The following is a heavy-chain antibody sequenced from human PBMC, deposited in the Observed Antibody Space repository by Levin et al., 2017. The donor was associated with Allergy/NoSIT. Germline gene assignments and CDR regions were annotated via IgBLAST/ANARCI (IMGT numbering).Heavy chain of an antibody. CDR1: GFTFSDYY. V-gene: IGHV3-11*01. CDR2: ISSSGSTI. J-gene: IGHJ6*02. D-gene: IGHD6-19*01. Sequence: GESLKISCAASGFTFSDYYMSWIRQAPGKGLEWVSYISSSGSTIYYADSVKGRFTISRDNAKNSLYLQMNSLRAEDTAVYYCARCPSSLTGYYGMDVWGQGTTVTVSS. CDR3: ARCPSSLTGYYGMDV.